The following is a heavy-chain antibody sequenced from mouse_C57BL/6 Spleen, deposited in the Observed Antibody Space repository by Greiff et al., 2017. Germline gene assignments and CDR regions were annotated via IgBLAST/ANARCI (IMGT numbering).Heavy chain of an antibody. CDR3: ARERGSSFDY. J-gene: IGHJ2*01. Sequence: EVKLMESEGGLVQPGSSMTLSCTASGFTFSDYYMAWVRQVPEKGLEWVANINYDGSSTYYLDSLKSRFIISRDNAKNILYLQMSSLKSEDTATYYCARERGSSFDYWGQGTTLTVSS. V-gene: IGHV5-16*01. CDR1: GFTFSDYY. CDR2: INYDGSST. D-gene: IGHD1-1*01.